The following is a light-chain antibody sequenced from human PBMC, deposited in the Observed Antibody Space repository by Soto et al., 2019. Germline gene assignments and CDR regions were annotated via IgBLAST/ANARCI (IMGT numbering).Light chain of an antibody. CDR3: QQYDNLPLT. V-gene: IGKV1-33*01. J-gene: IGKJ4*01. CDR1: QDIRNY. CDR2: DAS. Sequence: DIQMTQSPSSLSASVGDRVTITCQASQDIRNYLNWYQQKPGKAPKLLIYDASNLETGVPSRFSGSGSGTDFTFTISSLLPEDIATYYCQQYDNLPLTFGGGTKVEIK.